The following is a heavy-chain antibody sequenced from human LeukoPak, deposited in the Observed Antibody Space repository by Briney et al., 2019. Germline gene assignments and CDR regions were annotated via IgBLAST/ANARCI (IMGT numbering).Heavy chain of an antibody. CDR1: GLTFSSYG. D-gene: IGHD3-10*01. CDR2: IWYDGSNK. J-gene: IGHJ4*02. V-gene: IGHV3-33*01. CDR3: ARDYGSGIDC. Sequence: GGSLRLSCTASGLTFSSYGMHWVVQAPGKGLDWVALIWYDGSNKYYADSVKGRFTISRDNSKDTLDLQMNSLRAEDTAVYYCARDYGSGIDCWGQGTLVTVSS.